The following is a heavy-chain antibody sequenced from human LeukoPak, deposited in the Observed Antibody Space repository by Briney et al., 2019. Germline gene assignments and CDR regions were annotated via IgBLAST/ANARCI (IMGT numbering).Heavy chain of an antibody. Sequence: GGSLRLSCAASGFTFSRYWMSWVRQAPGKGGEGVANIKQDGSEKYYVDSVKGRFTISRDNAKNSLYLQMNSLRAEDTAVYYCARTGYGVTDYWGQGTLVTVSS. CDR3: ARTGYGVTDY. V-gene: IGHV3-7*01. CDR2: IKQDGSEK. J-gene: IGHJ4*02. D-gene: IGHD5-12*01. CDR1: GFTFSRYW.